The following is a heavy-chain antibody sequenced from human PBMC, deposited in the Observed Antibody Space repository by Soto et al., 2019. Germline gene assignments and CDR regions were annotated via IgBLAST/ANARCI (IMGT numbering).Heavy chain of an antibody. CDR3: ARKHSLDYIRWVLDP. D-gene: IGHD4-4*01. Sequence: VASVKVSCKASGYPFSDNQIHWLRRAPGQGLEWMGRINPKSDDTNYAQKFQGRVTMTRDTSIDTAYLELTGLTSDDTATYYCARKHSLDYIRWVLDPWGQGTLATVSS. J-gene: IGHJ5*02. CDR1: GYPFSDNQ. V-gene: IGHV1-2*02. CDR2: INPKSDDT.